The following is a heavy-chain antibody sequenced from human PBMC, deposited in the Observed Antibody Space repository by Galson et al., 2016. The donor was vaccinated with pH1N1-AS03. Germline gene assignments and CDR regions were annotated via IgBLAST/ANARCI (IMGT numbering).Heavy chain of an antibody. J-gene: IGHJ4*02. V-gene: IGHV3-33*01. D-gene: IGHD5-24*01. Sequence: SLRLSCAASGFTFRDYGFHWVRQAPGKGLEWVAVIWYDGSNKNYVDSVKGRFIVPRDNSNDTLYLQMNSLRAEDTAVYYCARDRPNYNVYLDHWGQGILVTVSS. CDR3: ARDRPNYNVYLDH. CDR1: GFTFRDYG. CDR2: IWYDGSNK.